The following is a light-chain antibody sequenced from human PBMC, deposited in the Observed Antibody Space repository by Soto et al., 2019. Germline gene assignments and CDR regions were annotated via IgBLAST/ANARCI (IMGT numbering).Light chain of an antibody. V-gene: IGLV2-14*01. J-gene: IGLJ1*01. Sequence: QSALTQPASGSGSPAQSITISCTGSSSDIGDYNFVSWYQQHPGKAPKLMIYGVSLRPSGVSDRFYGSKSGNTASLTISGRQAEDEDDYYCSSYTSTGPPLLFGTGTKVTVL. CDR2: GVS. CDR3: SSYTSTGPPLL. CDR1: SSDIGDYNF.